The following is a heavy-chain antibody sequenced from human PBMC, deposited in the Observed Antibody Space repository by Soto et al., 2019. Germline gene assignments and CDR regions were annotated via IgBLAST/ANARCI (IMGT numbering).Heavy chain of an antibody. CDR2: ISSSGGNT. D-gene: IGHD3-22*01. CDR1: GFTFSTYA. J-gene: IGHJ1*01. CDR3: ARPMIVVVTSLCYH. V-gene: IGHV3-23*01. Sequence: GGSLRLSCVVSGFTFSTYAMSWVRQAPGKGLEWVSTISSSGGNTYYADFVKGRFTISRDNSKNTLYLQMNSLRAGDTAVYYCARPMIVVVTSLCYHWGQGTLVTVSS.